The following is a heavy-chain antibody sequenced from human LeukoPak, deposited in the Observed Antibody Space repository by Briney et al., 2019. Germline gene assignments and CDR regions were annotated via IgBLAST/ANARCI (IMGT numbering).Heavy chain of an antibody. J-gene: IGHJ4*02. V-gene: IGHV1-69*13. D-gene: IGHD5-18*01. CDR3: VRSHIRGYSYGLGDY. CDR1: GGTFSSYA. Sequence: GASVKVSRKASGGTFSSYAISWVRQAPGQGLEWMGGIIPIFGTANYAQKFQGRVTITADESTSAAYMELSSLRSEDTAVYYCVRSHIRGYSYGLGDYWGQGTLVTVSS. CDR2: IIPIFGTA.